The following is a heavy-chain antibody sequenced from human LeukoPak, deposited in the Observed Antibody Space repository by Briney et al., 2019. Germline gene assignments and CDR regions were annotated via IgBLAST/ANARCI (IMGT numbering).Heavy chain of an antibody. J-gene: IGHJ4*02. D-gene: IGHD4-17*01. V-gene: IGHV3-23*01. CDR2: ISGSGGST. Sequence: GGSLRLSRAASGFTFSSYAMSWVRQAPGKGLEWVSAISGSGGSTYYADSVKGRFTISRDNSKNTLYLQMNSLRAEDTAVYYCARDLGTVTTSIDYWGQGTLVTVSS. CDR3: ARDLGTVTTSIDY. CDR1: GFTFSSYA.